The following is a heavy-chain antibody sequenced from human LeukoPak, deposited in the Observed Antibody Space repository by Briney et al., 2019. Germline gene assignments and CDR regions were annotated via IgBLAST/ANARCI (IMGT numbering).Heavy chain of an antibody. CDR2: IDWDDDK. D-gene: IGHD6-13*01. CDR1: GFSLSTSGMR. V-gene: IGHV2-70*04. J-gene: IGHJ5*02. Sequence: SGPALVKPTPPLTLTCTFPGFSLSTSGMRVSWIRQPPGKALEWLARIDWDDDKFYSTSLKTRLTISKDTSKNQVVLTMTNMDPVDTATYYCARIAAAGNWFDPWGQGTLVTVSS. CDR3: ARIAAAGNWFDP.